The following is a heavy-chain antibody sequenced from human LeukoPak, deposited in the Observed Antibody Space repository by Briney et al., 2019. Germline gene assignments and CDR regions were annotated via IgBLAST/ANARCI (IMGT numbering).Heavy chain of an antibody. Sequence: GGSLRLSCAASGFTFSSYWMHWVRHAPGKGLVWVSRINSDGSSTSYADSVKGRITISRDNAKNTLYLQMNSLRAEDTAVYYCARRSAAKGAFDLWGQGTMVTVSS. CDR3: ARRSAAKGAFDL. CDR2: INSDGSST. J-gene: IGHJ3*01. V-gene: IGHV3-74*01. CDR1: GFTFSSYW.